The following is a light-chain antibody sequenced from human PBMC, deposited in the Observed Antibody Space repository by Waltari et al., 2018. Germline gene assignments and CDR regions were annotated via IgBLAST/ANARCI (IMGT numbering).Light chain of an antibody. CDR3: QSADSSGTYVV. Sequence: SYELTQPPSVSVSPGQTARITCSGDALPKQYAYWYQQKPGQAPVLVMYKDNETPSGIPERFSGSSSGTTVTLTIKGVQAEDEADYYCQSADSSGTYVVFGGGTKLTVL. J-gene: IGLJ2*01. CDR2: KDN. CDR1: ALPKQY. V-gene: IGLV3-25*03.